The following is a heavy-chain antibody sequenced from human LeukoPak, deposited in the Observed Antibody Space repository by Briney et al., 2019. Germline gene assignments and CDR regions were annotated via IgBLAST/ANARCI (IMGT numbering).Heavy chain of an antibody. CDR2: LSYDGKNI. Sequence: GGSLRLSCTASGFSFSDYAMHWVRQAPAKGLEWVAILSYDGKNIEYADSVKGRFTISRDNSKKPLYLQMSSLRAEDTAVYYCARDGRWLAYFDYWGQGTLVTVSS. V-gene: IGHV3-30*04. CDR3: ARDGRWLAYFDY. CDR1: GFSFSDYA. J-gene: IGHJ4*02. D-gene: IGHD6-19*01.